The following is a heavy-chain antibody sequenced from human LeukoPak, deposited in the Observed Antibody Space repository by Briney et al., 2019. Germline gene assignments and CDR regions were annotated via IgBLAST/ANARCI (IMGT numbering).Heavy chain of an antibody. J-gene: IGHJ6*02. CDR2: ISGSGGST. D-gene: IGHD2-15*01. Sequence: SGGSLRLSCAASGFTFSSYAMSWVRQAPGMGLEWVSAISGSGGSTYYADSVKGRFTISRDNSKNTLYLQMNSLRAEDTAVYYCAKGVVVAATPGVYYYGMDVWGQGTTVTVSS. CDR1: GFTFSSYA. V-gene: IGHV3-23*01. CDR3: AKGVVVAATPGVYYYGMDV.